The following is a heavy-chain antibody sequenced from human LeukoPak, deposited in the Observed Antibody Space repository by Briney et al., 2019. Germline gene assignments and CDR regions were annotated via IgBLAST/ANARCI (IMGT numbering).Heavy chain of an antibody. Sequence: ASVKVSCKASRYTFTSYYMHWVRQAPGQGLEWMGIINPSGGSTSYAQKFQGRVTMTRDMSTSTVYMELSSLRSEDTAVYYCARDSAVTTSGYYYMDVWGKGTTVTVSS. CDR3: ARDSAVTTSGYYYMDV. CDR1: RYTFTSYY. V-gene: IGHV1-46*01. J-gene: IGHJ6*03. D-gene: IGHD4-11*01. CDR2: INPSGGST.